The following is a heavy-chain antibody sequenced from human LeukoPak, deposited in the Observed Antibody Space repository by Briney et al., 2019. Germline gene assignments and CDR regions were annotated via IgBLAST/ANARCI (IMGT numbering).Heavy chain of an antibody. J-gene: IGHJ4*02. D-gene: IGHD3-22*01. V-gene: IGHV1-2*04. CDR3: ARDLSYDSSGYYFDY. Sequence: ASVKVSCKASGYTFTGYYMHWVRQAPGQGLEWMGWINPNSGGTNYAQKFQGWVTMTRDTSISTAYMELSRLRSDDTAVYYCARDLSYDSSGYYFDYWGQGTLVTVSS. CDR1: GYTFTGYY. CDR2: INPNSGGT.